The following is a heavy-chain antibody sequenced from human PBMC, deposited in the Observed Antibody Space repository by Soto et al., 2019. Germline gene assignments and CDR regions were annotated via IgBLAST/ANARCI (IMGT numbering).Heavy chain of an antibody. D-gene: IGHD7-27*01. J-gene: IGHJ4*02. V-gene: IGHV3-30-3*01. CDR2: ISYDGTNK. Sequence: GGSLRLSCAASGFSFSISPMHWVRQAPGKGPEWVALISYDGTNKFYADSVKGRFTISRDNSKSTLYLQVDSLRPEDAAVYYCARDPKTSGGQHWAFNYFDSWGQGTLITVSS. CDR3: ARDPKTSGGQHWAFNYFDS. CDR1: GFSFSISP.